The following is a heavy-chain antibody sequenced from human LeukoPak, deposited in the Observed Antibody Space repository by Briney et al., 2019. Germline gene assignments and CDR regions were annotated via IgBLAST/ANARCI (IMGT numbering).Heavy chain of an antibody. V-gene: IGHV3-33*08. J-gene: IGHJ4*02. Sequence: GGSLRLSCAASGFTYSHYGMHWVRQAPGKGLEWVAVIWSDATEKYYSDAVKGRFTISRDNSRNTLYLQMNSLRAEDTAVYYCARDHMVRGVTALYYFDYWGQGTLVTVSS. CDR3: ARDHMVRGVTALYYFDY. D-gene: IGHD3-10*01. CDR2: IWSDATEK. CDR1: GFTYSHYG.